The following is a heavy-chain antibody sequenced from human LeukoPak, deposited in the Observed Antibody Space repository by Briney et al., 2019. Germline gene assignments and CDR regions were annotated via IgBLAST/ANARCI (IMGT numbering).Heavy chain of an antibody. CDR2: IWYDGSNK. J-gene: IGHJ4*02. D-gene: IGHD2-8*01. Sequence: PGGSLRLSCAASGFTFSSFGMHWVRQAPGKGLEWVAVIWYDGSNKYYADSVKGRFTISRDNSKNTLYLQMNSLRAEDTAVYYCARKTKDYYFDYWGQGTLVTVSS. CDR3: ARKTKDYYFDY. V-gene: IGHV3-33*01. CDR1: GFTFSSFG.